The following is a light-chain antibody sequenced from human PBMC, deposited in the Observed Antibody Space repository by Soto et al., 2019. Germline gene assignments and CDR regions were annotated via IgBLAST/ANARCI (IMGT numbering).Light chain of an antibody. V-gene: IGKV1-5*03. Sequence: DIQMTQSPSTLSASVGDRGTITCRASQSISSWLAWYQQKPGKAPKLLIYKASSLESGVPSRFSGSGSGTEFTLTISSLQSDDLATYYCQQYDSYRTFGQGTKVEIK. J-gene: IGKJ1*01. CDR1: QSISSW. CDR2: KAS. CDR3: QQYDSYRT.